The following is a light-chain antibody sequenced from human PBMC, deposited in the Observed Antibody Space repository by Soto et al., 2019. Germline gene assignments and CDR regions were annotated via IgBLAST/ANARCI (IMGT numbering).Light chain of an antibody. CDR1: QSISSY. J-gene: IGKJ1*01. Sequence: DIQMTQSPSSVSASVGDRVTITCRASQSISSYLNWYQQKPGKAPKLLIYAASSLQSGVPSRFSGSGSGTDFTLTISSLQPEDFATYYCQQSYTFGQGTKVEIK. CDR3: QQSYT. CDR2: AAS. V-gene: IGKV1-39*01.